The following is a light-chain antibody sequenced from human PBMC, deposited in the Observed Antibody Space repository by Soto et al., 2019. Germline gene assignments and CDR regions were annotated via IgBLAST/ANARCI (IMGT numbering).Light chain of an antibody. J-gene: IGLJ2*01. CDR1: SSDVGGYNY. CDR3: SSYTSSSTVV. CDR2: DVS. V-gene: IGLV2-14*01. Sequence: QSALTQPASVSGSPGQSITISCTGTSSDVGGYNYVSWYHQHPGKAPKLMIYDVSNRPSGVSNRFSGSKSGNTASLTISGLQAEDEADYYGSSYTSSSTVVFGGGTKVTVL.